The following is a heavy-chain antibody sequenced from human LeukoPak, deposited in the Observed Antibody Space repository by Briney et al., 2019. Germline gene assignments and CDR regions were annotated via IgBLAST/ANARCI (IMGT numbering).Heavy chain of an antibody. D-gene: IGHD3-22*01. CDR1: GFTFSSYS. Sequence: PGGSLRLSCAASGFTFSSYSMNWVRQAPGKGLEWVSSISSSSSYIYYADSVKGRFTISRDNAKNSLYLQMNSLRAEDTAVYYCARKYDSSGYGGGTIGYWGQGTLVTVSS. J-gene: IGHJ4*02. CDR3: ARKYDSSGYGGGTIGY. CDR2: ISSSSSYI. V-gene: IGHV3-21*01.